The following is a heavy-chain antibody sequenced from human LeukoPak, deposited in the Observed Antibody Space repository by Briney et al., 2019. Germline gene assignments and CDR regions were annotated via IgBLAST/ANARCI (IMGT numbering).Heavy chain of an antibody. CDR2: IYSGGST. CDR1: GFTVSSNY. Sequence: GGSLRLSCAASGFTVSSNYMSWVRQAPGKGLEWVSDIYSGGSTYYADSVKGRFTISRDNSKNTLYLQMNSLRAEDTAVYYCARDLVVGVAATIYYYGMDVWGQGTTVTVSS. V-gene: IGHV3-53*01. J-gene: IGHJ6*02. CDR3: ARDLVVGVAATIYYYGMDV. D-gene: IGHD2-15*01.